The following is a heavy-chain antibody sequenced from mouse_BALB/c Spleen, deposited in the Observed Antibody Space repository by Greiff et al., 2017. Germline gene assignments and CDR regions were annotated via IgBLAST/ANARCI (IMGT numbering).Heavy chain of an antibody. D-gene: IGHD1-3*01. CDR3: ARWELDGSSYYFAY. CDR2: IHYSGST. Sequence: VQLKQSGPDLVKPSQSLSLTCTVTGYSITSCYSWYCIRQFPGNKLEWIGYIHYSGSTNYNPALKSRISITRDTSKNQFFLQLTSVTTEDTATYYCARWELDGSSYYFAYWGQGTTLTVSS. V-gene: IGHV3-1*02. J-gene: IGHJ2*01. CDR1: GYSITSCYS.